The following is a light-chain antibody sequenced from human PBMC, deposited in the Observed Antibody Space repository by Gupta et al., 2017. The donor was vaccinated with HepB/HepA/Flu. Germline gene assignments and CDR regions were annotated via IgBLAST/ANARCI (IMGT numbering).Light chain of an antibody. J-gene: IGLJ2*01. CDR1: SSNIGSNT. V-gene: IGLV1-44*01. CDR2: TNN. CDR3: AAWDDSLNGVV. Sequence: QSVLTQPPSASGTPGQTVTISCSESSSNIGSNTVNWYQPLPGTAPKLLIYTNNQRPSGVPDRFSGSKSGTSASLAISGLQSEDETDYYCAAWDDSLNGVVFGGGTKLTVL.